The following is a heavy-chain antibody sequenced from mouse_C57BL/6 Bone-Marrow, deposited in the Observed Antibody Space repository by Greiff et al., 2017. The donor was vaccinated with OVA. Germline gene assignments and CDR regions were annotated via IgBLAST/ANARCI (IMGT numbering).Heavy chain of an antibody. J-gene: IGHJ1*03. CDR2: IDTSDSYT. V-gene: IGHV1-69*01. Sequence: QVQLQQPGAELVMPGASVKLSCKASGYTFTSYWMHWVKQRPGQGLEWIGEIDTSDSYTNYNQTFKGKSTLTVDKASSTAYMQLSSLTSEDSAVYYCAREGFHWYFDVWGTETTVTVSS. CDR3: AREGFHWYFDV. CDR1: GYTFTSYW.